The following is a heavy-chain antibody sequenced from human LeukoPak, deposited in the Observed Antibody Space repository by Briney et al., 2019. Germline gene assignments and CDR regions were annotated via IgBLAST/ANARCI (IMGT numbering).Heavy chain of an antibody. V-gene: IGHV3-23*01. J-gene: IGHJ4*02. CDR3: ARDGFGTGSN. CDR1: GFTFSSYA. Sequence: GGSLRLSCAASGFTFSSYAMNWVRQAPGKGLEWVSGISGSGGSTYYADSVKGRFTISRDNSKNTLYLQMNSLRAEDTAVYYCARDGFGTGSNWGQGTLVTVSS. CDR2: ISGSGGST. D-gene: IGHD3-16*01.